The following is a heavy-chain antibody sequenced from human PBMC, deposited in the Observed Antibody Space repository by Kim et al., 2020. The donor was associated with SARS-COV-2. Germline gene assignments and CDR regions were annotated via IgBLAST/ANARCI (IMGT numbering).Heavy chain of an antibody. V-gene: IGHV3-30*18. CDR2: ISYDGSNK. CDR3: AKVSGSGWDY. D-gene: IGHD6-19*01. Sequence: GGSLRLSCAASGFTFSSYGMHWVRQAPGKGLEWEAVISYDGSNKYYADSVKGRFTISRDNSKNTLYLQMNSLRAEDTAVYYCAKVSGSGWDYWGQGTLVT. CDR1: GFTFSSYG. J-gene: IGHJ4*02.